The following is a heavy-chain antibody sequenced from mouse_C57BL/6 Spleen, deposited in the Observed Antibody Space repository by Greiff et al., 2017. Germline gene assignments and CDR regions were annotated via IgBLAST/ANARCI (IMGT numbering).Heavy chain of an antibody. CDR2: IKPNNGGT. J-gene: IGHJ4*01. CDR1: GYTFTDYN. Sequence: VQLQQSGPALVKPGASVKIPCKASGYTFTDYNMDWVKQSHGKSLEWIGDIKPNNGGTNYNQKFKGKATLTVDKSSSTAYMELRSLTSEDTAVYYCARRAVVADYYAMDNWGQGTSVTVSS. CDR3: ARRAVVADYYAMDN. D-gene: IGHD1-1*01. V-gene: IGHV1-18*01.